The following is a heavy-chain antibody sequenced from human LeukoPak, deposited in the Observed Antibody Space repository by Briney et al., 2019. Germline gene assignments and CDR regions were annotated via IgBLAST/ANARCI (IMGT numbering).Heavy chain of an antibody. CDR2: ILFDGSDE. Sequence: GGSLRLSCAASGFTFSSYGMHWVRQAPGKGLQWVAAILFDGSDEYYEDSVKGRFFISRDNSKNMLYLQMNSPRVEDTGVFYCAKDMGFSNSGWPEYFQHWGQGTPVGVSS. D-gene: IGHD6-19*01. CDR3: AKDMGFSNSGWPEYFQH. CDR1: GFTFSSYG. V-gene: IGHV3-33*05. J-gene: IGHJ1*01.